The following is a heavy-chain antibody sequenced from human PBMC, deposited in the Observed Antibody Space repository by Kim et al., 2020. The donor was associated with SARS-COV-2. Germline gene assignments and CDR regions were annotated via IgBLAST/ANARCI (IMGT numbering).Heavy chain of an antibody. Sequence: SETLSLTFAVSNGSISGNWWTWVRQPPGKGLEWIGEIYHSGGTTYNPSLRSRVTISVDKPKNQFSLKLSSVTAADTAVYYCARMDSDSGKYFWFDPWGQG. D-gene: IGHD1-26*01. V-gene: IGHV4-4*02. CDR2: IYHSGGT. CDR1: NGSISGNW. J-gene: IGHJ5*02. CDR3: ARMDSDSGKYFWFDP.